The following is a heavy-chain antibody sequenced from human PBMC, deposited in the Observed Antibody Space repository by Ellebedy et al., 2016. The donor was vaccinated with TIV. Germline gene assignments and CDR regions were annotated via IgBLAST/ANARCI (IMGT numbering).Heavy chain of an antibody. Sequence: SETLSLXXTVSGGSISSYYWRWIRQPAGKGLEWIGRIYASGGTNYNPSLKSRVTVSLDTSKNQFSLKLSSVTAADTAVYYCARRTPSGSYNYFDYWGQGILVTVSS. CDR1: GGSISSYY. CDR3: ARRTPSGSYNYFDY. D-gene: IGHD1-26*01. V-gene: IGHV4-4*07. J-gene: IGHJ4*02. CDR2: IYASGGT.